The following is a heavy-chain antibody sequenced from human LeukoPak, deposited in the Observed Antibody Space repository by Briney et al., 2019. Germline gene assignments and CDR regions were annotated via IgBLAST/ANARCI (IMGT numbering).Heavy chain of an antibody. CDR1: GGTFSSYA. J-gene: IGHJ4*02. Sequence: GASVKVSCKASGGTFSSYAISWVRQAPGQGLEWMGWINPNSGGTNYAQKFQGRVTMTRDTSISTAYMELSRLRSDDTAVYYCARTNYGDYGSYFDYWGQGTLVTVSS. D-gene: IGHD4-17*01. V-gene: IGHV1-2*02. CDR2: INPNSGGT. CDR3: ARTNYGDYGSYFDY.